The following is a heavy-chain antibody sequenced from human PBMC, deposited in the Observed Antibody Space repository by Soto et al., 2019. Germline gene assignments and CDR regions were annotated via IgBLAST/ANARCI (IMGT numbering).Heavy chain of an antibody. V-gene: IGHV3-23*01. CDR3: AKDVRSSTLFDY. J-gene: IGHJ4*02. Sequence: EVQLLESGGGLVQPGGSLRLSCAASGFTFSSYAMSWVRQAPGKGLEWVSAISGSGGSTYYVDSVKGRFTISRDNSKNTLYLQMNSLRAEDTAVYYCAKDVRSSTLFDYWGQGTLVTVSS. CDR2: ISGSGGST. CDR1: GFTFSSYA. D-gene: IGHD6-6*01.